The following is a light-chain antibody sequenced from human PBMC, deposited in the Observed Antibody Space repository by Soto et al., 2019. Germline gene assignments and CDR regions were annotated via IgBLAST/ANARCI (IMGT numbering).Light chain of an antibody. CDR3: QQGYSIPIT. CDR1: QTIITY. CDR2: ATS. V-gene: IGKV1-39*01. Sequence: DIQMTQSPSSLSASVGDRVTITCRASQTIITYLNWYQQKPGKAPKFLIYATSTLQSGVPSRFSGSGSGTDFTLTISSLQPEDFATYFCQQGYSIPITFGQGTKVDIK. J-gene: IGKJ1*01.